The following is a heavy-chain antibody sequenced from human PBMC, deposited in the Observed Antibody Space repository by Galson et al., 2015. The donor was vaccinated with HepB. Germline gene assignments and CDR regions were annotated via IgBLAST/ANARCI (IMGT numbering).Heavy chain of an antibody. CDR2: IYYSGST. V-gene: IGHV4-39*01. J-gene: IGHJ4*02. CDR1: GGSISSSSYY. CDR3: ARHSGYSYGVDY. D-gene: IGHD5-18*01. Sequence: SETLSLTCTVSGGSISSSSYYWGWIRQPPGKGLEWIGSIYYSGSTYYNPSLKSRVTISVDTSKNQFSLKLSSVTAADTAVYYCARHSGYSYGVDYWGQGTLGTVSS.